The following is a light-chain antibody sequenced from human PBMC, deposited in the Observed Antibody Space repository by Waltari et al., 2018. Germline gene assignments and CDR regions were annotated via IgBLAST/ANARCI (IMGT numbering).Light chain of an antibody. CDR1: QSISNY. Sequence: ELVLTQSPATLSLSPGERATLSCRASQSISNYLAWYQQKPGQAPRLLIYDASNRATGIPARFSGSGSGTDFTLTISSLEPEDFVVYYCHRRITFGPGTTVDMK. V-gene: IGKV3-11*01. CDR2: DAS. CDR3: HRRIT. J-gene: IGKJ3*01.